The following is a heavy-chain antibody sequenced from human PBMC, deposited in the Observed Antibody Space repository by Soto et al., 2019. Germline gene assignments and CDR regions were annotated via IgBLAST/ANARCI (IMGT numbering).Heavy chain of an antibody. CDR3: ASAVAGAKDYYYGMDV. J-gene: IGHJ6*02. CDR2: IYYSGST. Sequence: ASETLSLTCTVSGGSISSGDYYWSWIRQPPGKGLEWIGYIYYSGSTCYNPSLKSRITISVDTSKNQFSLKLSSVTAADTAVYYCASAVAGAKDYYYGMDVWGQGTTVTV. V-gene: IGHV4-30-4*01. CDR1: GGSISSGDYY. D-gene: IGHD6-19*01.